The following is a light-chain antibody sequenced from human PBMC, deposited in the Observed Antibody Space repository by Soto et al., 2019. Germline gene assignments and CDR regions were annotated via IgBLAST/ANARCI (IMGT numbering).Light chain of an antibody. V-gene: IGLV2-14*01. CDR3: SLYSSNGSLI. CDR1: SSDVGGYNY. Sequence: QSALTQPASVSGSPGQSITISCTGASSDVGGYNYVSWYQQHPGKAPKLMIYEVSNRPSGVSNRFSGSKSGNTASLTISGLQAEDETDYFCSLYSSNGSLIFGPGTNVTVL. J-gene: IGLJ1*01. CDR2: EVS.